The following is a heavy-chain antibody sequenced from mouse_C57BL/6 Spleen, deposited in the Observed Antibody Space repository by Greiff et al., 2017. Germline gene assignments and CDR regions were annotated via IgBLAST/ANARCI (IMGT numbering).Heavy chain of an antibody. CDR2: IKPGSGSN. Sequence: QVQLQQPGAELVKPGASVKLSCKASGYTFTSYWITWVKQRPGQGLEWIGDIKPGSGSNKYNEKFKSKAPLTVDTSSSTAYMQLSSLTSEDSAVYYCARQTAQATDFGYWGQGTTLTVSS. J-gene: IGHJ2*01. CDR3: ARQTAQATDFGY. D-gene: IGHD3-2*02. V-gene: IGHV1-55*01. CDR1: GYTFTSYW.